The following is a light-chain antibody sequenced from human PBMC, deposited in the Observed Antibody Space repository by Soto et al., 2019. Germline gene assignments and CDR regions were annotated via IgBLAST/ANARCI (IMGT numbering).Light chain of an antibody. Sequence: AIQMTQSPSSPSASVGDRVTITCRASQGIRNDLGWYQQKPGKAPKLLIYAASSLQSGVPSRFSGSGSGTDFTLTISSLQPEDFATYYCLQDYNYQWTFGQGTKVEIK. J-gene: IGKJ1*01. CDR1: QGIRND. V-gene: IGKV1-6*01. CDR3: LQDYNYQWT. CDR2: AAS.